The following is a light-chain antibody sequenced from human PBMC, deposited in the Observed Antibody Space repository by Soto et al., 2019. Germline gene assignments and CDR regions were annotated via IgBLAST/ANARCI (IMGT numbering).Light chain of an antibody. CDR3: SSYAGSNTYV. Sequence: QSALAQPPSASGSPGQSVTISCTGTSSDVGGYIYVSWYQHHPGKAPKLMIYEASKRPSGVPDRFSGSKSGNTASLTVSGLQAEDEADYYCSSYAGSNTYVFGTGTKVTVL. V-gene: IGLV2-8*01. J-gene: IGLJ1*01. CDR1: SSDVGGYIY. CDR2: EAS.